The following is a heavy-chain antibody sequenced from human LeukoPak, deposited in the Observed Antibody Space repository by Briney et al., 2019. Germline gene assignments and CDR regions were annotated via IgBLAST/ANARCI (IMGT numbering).Heavy chain of an antibody. V-gene: IGHV4-30-4*01. CDR2: IYYSGST. J-gene: IGHJ5*02. D-gene: IGHD2-2*01. CDR1: GGSISSGDYY. CDR3: ASELVVVPAAITAGFDP. Sequence: SETLSLTCTVCGGSISSGDYYWSWIRQPPGKGLEWIGYIYYSGSTYYNPSLKSRVTISVGTSKNQFSLKLSYVTAADTAVYYCASELVVVPAAITAGFDPWGQGTLVTVSS.